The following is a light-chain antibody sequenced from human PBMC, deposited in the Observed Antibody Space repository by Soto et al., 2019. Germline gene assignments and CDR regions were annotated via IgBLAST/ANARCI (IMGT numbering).Light chain of an antibody. Sequence: QSALTQPASVSXSPGQSITISCTGTSSDVGNYKYVSWYQQHPGKAPKLMIYEVSNRPSGVSNRFSGSKSGNTASLTISGLQAEDETDYYCFSYTSSGTYVFGTGTKRTVL. CDR1: SSDVGNYKY. CDR3: FSYTSSGTYV. J-gene: IGLJ1*01. CDR2: EVS. V-gene: IGLV2-14*01.